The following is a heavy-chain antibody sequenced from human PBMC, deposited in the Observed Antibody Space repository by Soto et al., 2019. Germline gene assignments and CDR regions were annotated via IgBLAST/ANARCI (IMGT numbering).Heavy chain of an antibody. D-gene: IGHD1-26*01. CDR1: GFTLSDHY. CDR2: TRNKANNYIT. J-gene: IGHJ4*02. V-gene: IGHV3-72*01. CDR3: GRWTSGSPDC. Sequence: EVQLVESGGGLVQPGGSLRLSCAASGFTLSDHYMDWVRQAPGKGLEWLGRTRNKANNYITEYATSVKGRFTISRDDSKTSVYLQLNSLTSEDTAVYYCGRWTSGSPDCWGQGTLVTVSS.